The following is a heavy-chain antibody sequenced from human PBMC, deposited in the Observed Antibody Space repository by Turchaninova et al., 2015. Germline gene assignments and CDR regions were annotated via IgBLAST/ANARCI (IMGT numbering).Heavy chain of an antibody. J-gene: IGHJ4*02. Sequence: EVQLVVSGGGLVQPGGSLRLSCAASGFTFSSYSMTWVRQAPGKGLEWVSYSSSGSSAISYADSVKGRFTISRDNTKNSLYLQMNSLRAEDTAVYYCARVGRTVTSHYWGQGTPVTVSS. D-gene: IGHD4-17*01. V-gene: IGHV3-48*04. CDR3: ARVGRTVTSHY. CDR2: SSSGSSAI. CDR1: GFTFSSYS.